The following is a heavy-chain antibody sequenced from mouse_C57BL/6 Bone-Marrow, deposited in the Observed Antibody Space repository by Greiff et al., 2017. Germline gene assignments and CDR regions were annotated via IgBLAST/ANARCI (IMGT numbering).Heavy chain of an antibody. CDR2: IHPNSGST. CDR3: SRWYYGSMDY. D-gene: IGHD1-1*01. J-gene: IGHJ4*01. CDR1: GYTFTSYW. V-gene: IGHV1-64*01. Sequence: QVQLQQPGAELVKPGASVKLSCKASGYTFTSYWMHWVKQRPGQGLEWIGMIHPNSGSTNYNEKFKSKATLTVDKSSSPAYMQLSSLTSEDSAVYDCSRWYYGSMDYWGQGTSVTVSS.